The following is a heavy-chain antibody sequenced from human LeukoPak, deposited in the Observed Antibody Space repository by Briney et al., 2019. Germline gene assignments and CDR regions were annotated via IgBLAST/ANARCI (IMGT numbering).Heavy chain of an antibody. Sequence: SETLSLTCNVSGVSISSYYWSWIRQPAGKGLEWIGRIHTSGSTNYNPSLKSRVTMSVDTSKNQFSLKLSSVTAADTAVYYCARGFYAVAFRAEYFQHWGQGTLVTVSS. D-gene: IGHD6-19*01. V-gene: IGHV4-4*07. CDR2: IHTSGST. J-gene: IGHJ1*01. CDR1: GVSISSYY. CDR3: ARGFYAVAFRAEYFQH.